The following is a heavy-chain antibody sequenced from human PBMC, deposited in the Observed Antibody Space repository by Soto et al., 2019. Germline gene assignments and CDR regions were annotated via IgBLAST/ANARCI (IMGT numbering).Heavy chain of an antibody. Sequence: EVQLVESGGGLVQPGGSLRLSCAASGFTFSSYWMSWVRQAPGKGLEWVANIKQDGSEKYYVDSVKGRFTISRDNAKNSLYLQMNSLRAEDTAVYYCERDANSPYYGDYVDYWGQGTLVTVSS. CDR2: IKQDGSEK. CDR1: GFTFSSYW. J-gene: IGHJ4*02. D-gene: IGHD4-17*01. CDR3: ERDANSPYYGDYVDY. V-gene: IGHV3-7*01.